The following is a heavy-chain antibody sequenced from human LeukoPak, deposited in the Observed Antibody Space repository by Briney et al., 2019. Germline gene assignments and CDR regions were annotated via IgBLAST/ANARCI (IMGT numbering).Heavy chain of an antibody. D-gene: IGHD3-10*01. CDR2: INPNSGGT. Sequence: ASVKVSCKASGYTFPGYYMHWVRQAPGQGLEWMGRINPNSGGTNYAQKFQGRVTMTRDTSISTAYMELSRLRSDDTAVYYCARARYYGSGSYYEWGQGTLVTVSS. CDR3: ARARYYGSGSYYE. CDR1: GYTFPGYY. V-gene: IGHV1-2*06. J-gene: IGHJ4*02.